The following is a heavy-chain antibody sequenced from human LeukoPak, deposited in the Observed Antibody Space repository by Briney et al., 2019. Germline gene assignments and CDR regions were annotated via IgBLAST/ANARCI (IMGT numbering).Heavy chain of an antibody. CDR2: VNHTGST. J-gene: IGHJ6*03. Sequence: PSETLSLTCSVSDDSITMYYWTWIRQPPGKGLEWIGYVNHTGSTNFNPSLNGRVSISRYTTKDLFSLTLRSVTSAETAVYFCARGRVSSSTWYSNYYYYFYMDVWGKGTTVTVSS. V-gene: IGHV4-59*01. CDR1: DDSITMYY. D-gene: IGHD1-1*01. CDR3: ARGRVSSSTWYSNYYYYFYMDV.